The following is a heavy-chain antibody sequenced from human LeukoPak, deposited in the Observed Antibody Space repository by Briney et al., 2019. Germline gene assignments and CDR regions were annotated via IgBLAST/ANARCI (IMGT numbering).Heavy chain of an antibody. CDR2: INPSRDST. CDR1: GYTFTSYY. V-gene: IGHV1-46*01. Sequence: ASVKVSCTASGYTFTSYYMHWVRQAPGQGLEWMGIINPSRDSTTYPQKFQGRVTITRDSSTSTVYMELSSLRSEDTAVYYCARATVEMATIIAGYFDYWGQGTLVTVSS. J-gene: IGHJ4*02. D-gene: IGHD5-24*01. CDR3: ARATVEMATIIAGYFDY.